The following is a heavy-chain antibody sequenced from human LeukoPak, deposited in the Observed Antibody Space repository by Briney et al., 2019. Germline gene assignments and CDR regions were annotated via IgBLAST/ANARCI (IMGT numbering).Heavy chain of an antibody. J-gene: IGHJ5*02. Sequence: ASVKVSCKASGGTFSSYAISWVRQAPGRGLEWMGRIIPILGIANYAQKFQGRVTITADKSTSTAYMELSSLRSEDTAVYYCASGALGPFDPWGQGTLVTVSS. CDR1: GGTFSSYA. CDR3: ASGALGPFDP. D-gene: IGHD3-10*01. CDR2: IIPILGIA. V-gene: IGHV1-69*04.